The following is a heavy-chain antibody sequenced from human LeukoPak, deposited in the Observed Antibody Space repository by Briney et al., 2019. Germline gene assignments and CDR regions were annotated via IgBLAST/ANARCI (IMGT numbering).Heavy chain of an antibody. V-gene: IGHV3-23*01. CDR1: GFTFSNYA. Sequence: GGSLRLSCAASGFTFSNYAMSWVRQAPGRGLEWVSAISGSGGSTYYADSVKGRFTISRDNSKNTLHLQMNSLIAEDTAVYQCARQLGYCSDGSCYFDFWGQGTLVTVSS. CDR3: ARQLGYCSDGSCYFDF. D-gene: IGHD2-15*01. CDR2: ISGSGGST. J-gene: IGHJ4*02.